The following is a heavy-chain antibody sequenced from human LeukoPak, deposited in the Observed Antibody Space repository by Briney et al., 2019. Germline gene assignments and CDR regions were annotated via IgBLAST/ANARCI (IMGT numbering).Heavy chain of an antibody. CDR2: IYYSGST. CDR3: ARWPVVMTTVTTSGYYYGMDV. D-gene: IGHD4-11*01. CDR1: GGSISSYY. Sequence: KPSETLSLTCTVSGGSISSYYWSWIRQPPGKGLEWIGYIYYSGSTNYNPSLKRRVTISVDTSKNQFSLKLSSVTAADTAVYYCARWPVVMTTVTTSGYYYGMDVWGQGTTVTVSS. J-gene: IGHJ6*02. V-gene: IGHV4-59*01.